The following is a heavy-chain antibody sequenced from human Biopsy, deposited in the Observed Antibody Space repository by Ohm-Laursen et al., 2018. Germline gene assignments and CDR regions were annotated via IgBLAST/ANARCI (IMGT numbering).Heavy chain of an antibody. J-gene: IGHJ5*02. CDR1: GYSVTNDYY. CDR3: ARRPYTRDNWFDP. Sequence: SDTLSLTWAVSGYSVTNDYYWGWIRQPPGKGLEWIGNIYYDGITYYNPSLESRVAMSVDTSKNQFSLTLTSVTVADTAIYYCARRPYTRDNWFDPWGQGTLVTVSS. V-gene: IGHV4-38-2*01. D-gene: IGHD2-2*01. CDR2: IYYDGIT.